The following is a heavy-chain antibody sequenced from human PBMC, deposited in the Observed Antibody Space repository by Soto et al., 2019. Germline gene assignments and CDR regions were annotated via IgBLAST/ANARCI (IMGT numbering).Heavy chain of an antibody. CDR2: ISGSGGGA. D-gene: IGHD3-10*01. CDR1: GFTFSSYA. Sequence: EVQLLESGGGLEQPGGSLRLSCAASGFTFSSYAMSWVRQAPGTGLEWVSGISGSGGGAYYADSVKGRFTISRDNSKNTLYLQMNSLRAEDTAVYYCAKDYGEGAFDIWGQGTMVTVSS. CDR3: AKDYGEGAFDI. J-gene: IGHJ3*02. V-gene: IGHV3-23*01.